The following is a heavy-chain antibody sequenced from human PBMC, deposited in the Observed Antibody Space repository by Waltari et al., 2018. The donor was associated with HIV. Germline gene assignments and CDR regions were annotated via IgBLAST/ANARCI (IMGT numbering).Heavy chain of an antibody. CDR3: ARGVGYDYVWGSYADY. J-gene: IGHJ4*02. CDR2: VDYSGST. D-gene: IGHD3-16*01. CDR1: NDDGPSFSEYYWSLRDYY. Sequence: QVQLHQWGAGLLKPSETLSLTCAVYNDDGPSFSEYYWSLRDYYWNWIRQSPGKGLEWIGEVDYSGSTNQNPSLRSRVSISVDTSKRQFSLRVSSVTDADTAVYYCARGVGYDYVWGSYADYWSQGTLVAVSS. V-gene: IGHV4-34*01.